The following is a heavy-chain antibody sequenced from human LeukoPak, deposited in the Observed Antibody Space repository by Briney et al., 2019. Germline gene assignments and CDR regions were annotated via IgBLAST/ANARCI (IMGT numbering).Heavy chain of an antibody. Sequence: SETLSLTCAVYGGAFSGYYWSWIRQPPGKGLEWIGEINHRGSTNYNPSLKSRVTVSVDTSKSQFSLKLSSVTAADTAVYYCARGTQTSYTSETGLAGYNYWGQGTLVTVSS. CDR3: ARGTQTSYTSETGLAGYNY. D-gene: IGHD3-16*01. J-gene: IGHJ4*02. V-gene: IGHV4-34*01. CDR2: INHRGST. CDR1: GGAFSGYY.